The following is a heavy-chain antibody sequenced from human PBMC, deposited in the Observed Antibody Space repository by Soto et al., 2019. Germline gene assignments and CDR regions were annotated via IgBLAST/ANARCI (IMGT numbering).Heavy chain of an antibody. J-gene: IGHJ4*02. CDR1: GGSFSGYY. CDR2: INHSGST. Sequence: SETLSLTCAVYGGSFSGYYWSWIRQPPGKGLEWIGEINHSGSTNYNPSLKSRVTISVDTSKNQFSLKLSSVTAADTAVYYCARHFSEEWYSSSWNWFKGPYDYWGQGTLVTVSS. CDR3: ARHFSEEWYSSSWNWFKGPYDY. V-gene: IGHV4-34*01. D-gene: IGHD6-13*01.